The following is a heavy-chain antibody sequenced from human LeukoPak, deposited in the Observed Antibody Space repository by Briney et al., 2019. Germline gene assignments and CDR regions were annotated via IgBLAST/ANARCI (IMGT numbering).Heavy chain of an antibody. D-gene: IGHD2-15*01. CDR1: GFTFRNYL. CDR2: ISSTGGTT. Sequence: GGSLRLSCAAPGFTFRNYLMNWVRQAPGKGLEWVSFISSTGGTTYYADSVKGRFTVSRDNGKNSLLLQMNGLRAEDTALYYCARGYSRAAFDIWGQGTVVAVSS. V-gene: IGHV3-48*01. CDR3: ARGYSRAAFDI. J-gene: IGHJ3*02.